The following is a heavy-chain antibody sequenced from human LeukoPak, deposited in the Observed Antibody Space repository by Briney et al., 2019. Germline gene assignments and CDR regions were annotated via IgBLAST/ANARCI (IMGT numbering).Heavy chain of an antibody. D-gene: IGHD2-2*01. CDR2: IWYDGSNK. Sequence: GGSLRLSCAASGFTFSSYAMSWVRQAPGKGLEWVAVIWYDGSNKYYADSVKGRFTISRDNSKNTLYLQMNSLRAEDTAVYYCARDAASCSLMRCYYYYGMDVWGQETTVTVSS. J-gene: IGHJ6*02. CDR3: ARDAASCSLMRCYYYYGMDV. V-gene: IGHV3-33*08. CDR1: GFTFSSYA.